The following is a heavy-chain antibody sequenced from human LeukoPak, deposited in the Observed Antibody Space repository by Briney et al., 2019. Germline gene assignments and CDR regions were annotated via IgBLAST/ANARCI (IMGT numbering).Heavy chain of an antibody. D-gene: IGHD4-17*01. CDR3: ARDPVDYGDDRGYTANWFDP. CDR2: INPNSGGT. Sequence: ASVNVSCKASGYTFTGYYMHWARQAPGQGLEWIGWINPNSGGTNYAQKFQGRVTMTRDTSISTAYMELSRLRSDDTAVYYCARDPVDYGDDRGYTANWFDPWGQGTLVPVSS. CDR1: GYTFTGYY. J-gene: IGHJ5*02. V-gene: IGHV1-2*02.